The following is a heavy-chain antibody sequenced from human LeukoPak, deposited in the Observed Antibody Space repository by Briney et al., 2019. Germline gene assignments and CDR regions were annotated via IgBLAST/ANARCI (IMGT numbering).Heavy chain of an antibody. D-gene: IGHD3-10*01. CDR1: GGTFSSYA. J-gene: IGHJ6*02. CDR2: IIPIFGTA. Sequence: SVKVSCKASGGTFSSYAISWVRQAPGQGLEWMGGIIPIFGTANYAQKFQGRVTITAGESASTAYMELSSLRSEDTAVYYCARVHYYGSGIERTNYGMDVWGQGTTVTVSS. CDR3: ARVHYYGSGIERTNYGMDV. V-gene: IGHV1-69*13.